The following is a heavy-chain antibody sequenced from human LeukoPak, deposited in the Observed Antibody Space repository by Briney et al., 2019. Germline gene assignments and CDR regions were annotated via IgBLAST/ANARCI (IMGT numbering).Heavy chain of an antibody. CDR2: ISAYNGNT. V-gene: IGHV1-18*01. CDR3: ARGYCDSSGYFAFDI. CDR1: GYTFTSYG. D-gene: IGHD3-22*01. Sequence: ASVKVSCKASGYTFTSYGISLVRQAPGQGLEWMGWISAYNGNTNYAQKLQGRVTMTTETSTSTAYMELRSLRSDDTAVYYCARGYCDSSGYFAFDIWGQGTMVTVSS. J-gene: IGHJ3*02.